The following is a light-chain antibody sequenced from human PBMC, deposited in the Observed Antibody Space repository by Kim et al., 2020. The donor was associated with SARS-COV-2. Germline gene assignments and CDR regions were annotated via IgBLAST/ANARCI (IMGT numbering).Light chain of an antibody. Sequence: SYELTQPPSVSVSPGQTASITCSGDKLGDKNASWYQQRPGQSPVLVIYQDNKRPSGIPERFSGSKSGDTATLTISGTQAMDEADYYCQAWDSGHWVFGGGTQLTVL. CDR1: KLGDKN. CDR3: QAWDSGHWV. CDR2: QDN. V-gene: IGLV3-1*01. J-gene: IGLJ3*02.